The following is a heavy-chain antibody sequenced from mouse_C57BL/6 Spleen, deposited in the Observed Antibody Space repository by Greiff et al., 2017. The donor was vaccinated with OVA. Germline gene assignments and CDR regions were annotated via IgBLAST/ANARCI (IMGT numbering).Heavy chain of an antibody. CDR3: ARSLYYYGSSYWYFDV. Sequence: VQLVESGAELVKPGASVKMSCKASGYTFTSYWITWVKQRPGQGLEWIGDIYPGSGSTNYNEKFKSKATLTVDTSSSTAYMQLSSLTSEDSAVYYCARSLYYYGSSYWYFDVWGTGTTVTVSS. J-gene: IGHJ1*03. D-gene: IGHD1-1*01. V-gene: IGHV1-55*01. CDR2: IYPGSGST. CDR1: GYTFTSYW.